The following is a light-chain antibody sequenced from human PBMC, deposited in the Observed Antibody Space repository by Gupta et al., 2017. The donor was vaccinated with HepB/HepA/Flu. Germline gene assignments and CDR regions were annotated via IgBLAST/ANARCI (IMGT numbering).Light chain of an antibody. CDR3: QSYDNSLSGVV. J-gene: IGLJ2*01. V-gene: IGLV1-40*01. Sequence: QSLLTQPPSVSGAPAQPVTISCAGRSSNIRADYDVPWYQQPPATDPKLLIYGNKNRASGVPDRFSGSKSGTSAALAITGLQAEDEADYYCQSYDNSLSGVVFGGGTKVTVL. CDR1: SSNIRADYD. CDR2: GNK.